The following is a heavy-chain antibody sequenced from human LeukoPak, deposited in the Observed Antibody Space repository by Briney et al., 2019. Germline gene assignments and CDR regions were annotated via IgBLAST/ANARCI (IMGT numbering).Heavy chain of an antibody. CDR3: ARDPSSGWGEFDY. CDR2: INPSGGST. D-gene: IGHD6-19*01. CDR1: GYTFTSYY. J-gene: IGHJ4*02. Sequence: VKVSCXASGYTFTSYYMHWVRQAPGQGLEWMGIINPSGGSTSYAQKFQGRVTMTRDTSTSTVYMELSSLRSEDTAVYYCARDPSSGWGEFDYWGQGTLVTVSS. V-gene: IGHV1-46*01.